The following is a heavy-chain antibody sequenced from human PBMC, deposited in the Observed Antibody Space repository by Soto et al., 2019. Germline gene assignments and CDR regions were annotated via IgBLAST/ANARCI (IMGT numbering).Heavy chain of an antibody. Sequence: GGSLRLSCAASGFTFSTYSMKWVRQAPGKGLEGVSSISSSSSYIYYADSVKGRFTISRDNAKNSLYLQMNSLRAEDTAVYYCAREGRIAARRHYGMDVWGQGTTVTVSS. CDR1: GFTFSTYS. CDR2: ISSSSSYI. CDR3: AREGRIAARRHYGMDV. J-gene: IGHJ6*02. V-gene: IGHV3-21*01. D-gene: IGHD6-6*01.